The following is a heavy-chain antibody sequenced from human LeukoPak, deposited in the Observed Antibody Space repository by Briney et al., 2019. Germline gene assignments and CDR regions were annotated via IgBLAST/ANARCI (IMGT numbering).Heavy chain of an antibody. CDR3: AKDGNWASVS. Sequence: PGGSRRLSCVGSGFTFSVHWVRQVPGKGLEWLTFIRHDGTDQHYADSVRGRFTISRDNSKNTVYLQMNSLRPEDTALYYCAKDGNWASVSWGQGTLVTVSS. D-gene: IGHD7-27*01. CDR2: IRHDGTDQ. CDR1: GFTFS. V-gene: IGHV3-30*02. J-gene: IGHJ5*02.